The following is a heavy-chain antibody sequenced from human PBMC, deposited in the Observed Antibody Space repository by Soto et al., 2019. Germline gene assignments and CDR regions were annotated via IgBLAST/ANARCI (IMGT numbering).Heavy chain of an antibody. J-gene: IGHJ6*02. CDR1: GGTFSSYA. CDR2: IIPIFGTA. D-gene: IGHD3-16*01. V-gene: IGHV1-69*13. Sequence: SVKVSCKASGGTFSSYAISWVRQAPGQGLEWMGGIIPIFGTANYAQKFQGRVTITADESTSTAYMELSSLRSEDTAVYYCARGRWGNYYYYGMDVWAKGPRSPSP. CDR3: ARGRWGNYYYYGMDV.